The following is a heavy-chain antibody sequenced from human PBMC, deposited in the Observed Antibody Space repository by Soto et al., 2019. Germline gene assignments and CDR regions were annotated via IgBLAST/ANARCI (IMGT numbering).Heavy chain of an antibody. Sequence: QLHLQESGPGRVKPSETLSLTCGVSGGSISTSGSYWGWVRQAPEKGLEWIGSAYYVGTINYNPSHKRRVAISVHPSKKQFSLKLPSVTADDTAVYYCAKLPLVRGVPAWGQGTLVAVSS. CDR2: AYYVGTI. V-gene: IGHV4-39*01. CDR3: AKLPLVRGVPA. CDR1: GGSISTSGSY. D-gene: IGHD3-10*01. J-gene: IGHJ5*02.